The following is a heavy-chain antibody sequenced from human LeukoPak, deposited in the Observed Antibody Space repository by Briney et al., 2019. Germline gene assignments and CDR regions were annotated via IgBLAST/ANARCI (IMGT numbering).Heavy chain of an antibody. D-gene: IGHD2-21*02. CDR1: GDSISSYY. Sequence: SETLSLTCTVSGDSISSYYWSWIRQPAGKGLEWIGRIYASGTTNYNPSLKSRVTMSVDTCKNEFSLNLISVTAAATAVFYCARQGMGDHRVFDYWGQGTLVTVSS. V-gene: IGHV4-4*07. J-gene: IGHJ4*02. CDR3: ARQGMGDHRVFDY. CDR2: IYASGTT.